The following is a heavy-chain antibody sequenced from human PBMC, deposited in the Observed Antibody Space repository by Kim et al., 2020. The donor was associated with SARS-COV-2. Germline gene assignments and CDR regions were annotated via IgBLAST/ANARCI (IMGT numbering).Heavy chain of an antibody. D-gene: IGHD1-26*01. CDR2: ITNSGDST. J-gene: IGHJ5*02. Sequence: GGSLRLSCAASGFTFSDSAMSWVRQAPGKGLQWVSSITNSGDSTFYADSVKGRFTISRDNSKNTLYLQINSLRAEDTAIFYCAKHGPGGWLDPWGPGTLV. V-gene: IGHV3-23*01. CDR3: AKHGPGGWLDP. CDR1: GFTFSDSA.